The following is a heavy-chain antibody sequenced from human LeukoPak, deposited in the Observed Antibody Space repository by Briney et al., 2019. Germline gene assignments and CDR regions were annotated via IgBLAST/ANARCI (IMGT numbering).Heavy chain of an antibody. D-gene: IGHD6-19*01. Sequence: TSETLSLTCTVSGGSISSYYWTWIRQPPGKGLEWLGYIYYSGSTNYNPSLKSRVTISVDTSKNQFSLKLSSVTAADTAVYYCASSIAVAGIDYWGQGTLVTVSS. CDR1: GGSISSYY. CDR2: IYYSGST. V-gene: IGHV4-59*08. CDR3: ASSIAVAGIDY. J-gene: IGHJ4*02.